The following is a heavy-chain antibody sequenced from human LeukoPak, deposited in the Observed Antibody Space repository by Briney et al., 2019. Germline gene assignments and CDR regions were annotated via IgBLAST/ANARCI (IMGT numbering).Heavy chain of an antibody. J-gene: IGHJ3*02. CDR2: ISYDGRIK. V-gene: IGHV3-30*18. CDR3: AKDDADSSGYYLENDAFDI. D-gene: IGHD3-22*01. CDR1: GFSFHNYG. Sequence: GGSLRLSCAASGFSFHNYGMNWVRQAPGKGLEWVAVISYDGRIKYYADSVKGRFTISRDNSENTLFLQMNSLRRDDTAVYYCAKDDADSSGYYLENDAFDIWGQGTMVTVSS.